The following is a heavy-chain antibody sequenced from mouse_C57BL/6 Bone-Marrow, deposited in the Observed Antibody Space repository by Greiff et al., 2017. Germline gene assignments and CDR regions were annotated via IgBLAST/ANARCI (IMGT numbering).Heavy chain of an antibody. J-gene: IGHJ1*03. D-gene: IGHD1-1*02. CDR3: AKEGGLWHWYFDV. CDR1: GYTFTSYW. CDR2: INPSSGYT. Sequence: QVQLQQSGAELAKPGASVKLSCKASGYTFTSYWMHWVKQRPGQGLEWIGYINPSSGYTKYNQKFKDKATLTAAKSSSTAYMQLSSLTYEDSAVYYCAKEGGLWHWYFDVWDTGTTVTVTS. V-gene: IGHV1-7*01.